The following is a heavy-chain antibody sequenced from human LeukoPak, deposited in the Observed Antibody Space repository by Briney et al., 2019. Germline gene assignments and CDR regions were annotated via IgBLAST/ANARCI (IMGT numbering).Heavy chain of an antibody. CDR3: AKAGEGFYGPYDY. Sequence: GGSLRLSCAASGFTFSSYEMNWVRQAPGKGLEWVSYISSSGSTIYYADSVKGRFTISRDNAKNSLYLQMNSLRAEDTAVYYCAKAGEGFYGPYDYWGQGTLVTVSS. V-gene: IGHV3-48*03. D-gene: IGHD1-1*01. CDR2: ISSSGSTI. CDR1: GFTFSSYE. J-gene: IGHJ4*02.